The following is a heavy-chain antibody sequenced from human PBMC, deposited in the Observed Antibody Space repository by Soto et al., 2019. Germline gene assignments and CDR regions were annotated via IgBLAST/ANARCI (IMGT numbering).Heavy chain of an antibody. D-gene: IGHD1-26*01. J-gene: IGHJ3*01. Sequence: TLSLTRAVSCGSHVSGGNYWRRIQQPPWKCLQWIGHIYDGGNTYYTPSLESRVDISTDKSKKQFSLRLSSVTAADTAVYYCVRRSRENALDVCGQGTRVTVSS. CDR1: CGSHVSGGNY. CDR3: VRRSRENALDV. CDR2: IYDGGNT. V-gene: IGHV4-30-2*01.